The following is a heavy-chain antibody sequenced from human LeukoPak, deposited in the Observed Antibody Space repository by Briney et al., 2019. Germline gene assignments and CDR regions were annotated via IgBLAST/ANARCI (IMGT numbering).Heavy chain of an antibody. CDR3: AKDGIVVAAISGFDY. V-gene: IGHV3-23*01. CDR1: GFTFSSYG. CDR2: ISVSGGST. D-gene: IGHD3-22*01. Sequence: GGSLRLSCAASGFTFSSYGMHWVRQAPGKGLEWVSGISVSGGSTYYADSVKGRFTVSRDNSKNTLYLQMNSLRAEDTAVYYCAKDGIVVAAISGFDYWGQGTLVTVSS. J-gene: IGHJ4*02.